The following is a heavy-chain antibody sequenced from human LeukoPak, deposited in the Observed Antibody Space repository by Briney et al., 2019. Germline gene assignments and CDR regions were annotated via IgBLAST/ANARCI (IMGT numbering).Heavy chain of an antibody. CDR2: INHSGST. V-gene: IGHV4-34*01. CDR1: GGSFSGYY. J-gene: IGHJ4*02. CDR3: ARGVRDGYNL. D-gene: IGHD5-24*01. Sequence: PSETLSLTCAVYGGSFSGYYWSWIRQPPGKGLEWIGEINHSGSTNYNPSLKSRVTISVDTSKNQFPLKLSSVTAADTAVYYCARGVRDGYNLWGQGTLVTVSS.